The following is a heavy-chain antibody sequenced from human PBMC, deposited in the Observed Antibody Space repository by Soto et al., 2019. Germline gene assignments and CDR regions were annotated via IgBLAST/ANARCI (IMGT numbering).Heavy chain of an antibody. CDR2: IIPILGVA. D-gene: IGHD4-17*01. CDR1: GDTFSNHT. J-gene: IGHJ6*03. CDR3: ARGAEMGTVTKGYYYYMDV. Sequence: QVQLVQSGAEVKKPGSSVKVSCKASGDTFSNHTISWVRQAPGQGLEWMGRIIPILGVANYAQKFQGRVTITADKSTSTAYMELSSLRSADTAVYYCARGAEMGTVTKGYYYYMDVWGTGTTVTVSS. V-gene: IGHV1-69*04.